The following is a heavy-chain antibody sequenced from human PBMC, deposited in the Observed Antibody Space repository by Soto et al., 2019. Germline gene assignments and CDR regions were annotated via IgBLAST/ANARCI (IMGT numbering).Heavy chain of an antibody. D-gene: IGHD4-17*01. V-gene: IGHV3-48*02. CDR1: GFTFSSYS. J-gene: IGHJ5*02. CDR2: ISSSSSTI. Sequence: GGSLRLSCAASGFTFSSYSMNWVRQAPGKGLEWVSYISSSSSTIYYADSVKGRFTISRDNAKNSLYLQMNSLRDEDTAVYYCARENYGDYLNWFDPWGPGTLVTVSS. CDR3: ARENYGDYLNWFDP.